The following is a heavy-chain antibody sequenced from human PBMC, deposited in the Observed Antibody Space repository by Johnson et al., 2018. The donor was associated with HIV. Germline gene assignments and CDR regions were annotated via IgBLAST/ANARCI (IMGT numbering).Heavy chain of an antibody. J-gene: IGHJ3*01. D-gene: IGHD2-8*02. CDR2: ISSSSSNI. CDR3: AKSGLFVLVVYAPDVFDF. CDR1: GFIFSDYS. Sequence: VQLVESGGGLVQPGGSLRLSCVASGFIFSDYSMNWVRQAPGKGLEWVSYISSSSSNIYYADSVKGRFTISRDNAQKSLYLQMNSLRAEDTAVYYCAKSGLFVLVVYAPDVFDFLGQGTMVTVSS. V-gene: IGHV3-48*01.